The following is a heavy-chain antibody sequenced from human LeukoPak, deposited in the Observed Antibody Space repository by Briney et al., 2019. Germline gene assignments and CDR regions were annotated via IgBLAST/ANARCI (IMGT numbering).Heavy chain of an antibody. CDR3: AKSGSIAVTGYFDY. CDR1: GFTFSTYA. J-gene: IGHJ4*02. V-gene: IGHV3-23*01. D-gene: IGHD6-19*01. Sequence: GGSLRLSCAASGFTFSTYAMTWVRQAPGKGLEWVSGFSAGGGSTFYADSVKGRFTTSRDNSKNTLYLQMNSLRAEDTAVYYCAKSGSIAVTGYFDYWGQGALVTVSS. CDR2: FSAGGGST.